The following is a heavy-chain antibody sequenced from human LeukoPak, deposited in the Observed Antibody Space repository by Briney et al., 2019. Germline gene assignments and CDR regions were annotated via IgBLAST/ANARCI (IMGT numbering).Heavy chain of an antibody. CDR3: AREDSGNYYVLDY. CDR2: IYYSGST. CDR1: GGSISSSSYY. V-gene: IGHV4-39*07. Sequence: PSETLSLTCTVSGGSISSSSYYWGWIRQPPGKGLEWIGSIYYSGSTYYNPSLKSRVTISVDTSKNQFSLKLSSVTAADTAVYYCAREDSGNYYVLDYWGQGTLVTVSS. D-gene: IGHD1-26*01. J-gene: IGHJ4*02.